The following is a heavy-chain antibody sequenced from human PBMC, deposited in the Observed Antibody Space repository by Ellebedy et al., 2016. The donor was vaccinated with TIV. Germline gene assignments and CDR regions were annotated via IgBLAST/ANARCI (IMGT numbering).Heavy chain of an antibody. V-gene: IGHV3-33*01. Sequence: PGGSLRLSCAASGFTFNDYGLHWVRQAPGEGLEWVAFIWYDGSSEYYADSVKGRFTISRDNSENTLYLQMNSLRAEDTAVYYCARGIAAVMYWGQGTLVTVSS. CDR1: GFTFNDYG. D-gene: IGHD6-13*01. J-gene: IGHJ4*02. CDR3: ARGIAAVMY. CDR2: IWYDGSSE.